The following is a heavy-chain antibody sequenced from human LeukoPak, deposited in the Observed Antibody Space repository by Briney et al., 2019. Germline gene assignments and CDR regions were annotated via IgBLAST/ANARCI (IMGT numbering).Heavy chain of an antibody. J-gene: IGHJ5*02. Sequence: SETLSLTRTVSGGSISSSTYYWGWIRQPPGKGLEWIGSIYYSGSTYYNPSHKSRVTISVDTSKKQFSLKLSSVTAADTAVYYCARHDYGGVNWFDPWGQGTLVTVSS. CDR1: GGSISSSTYY. CDR2: IYYSGST. CDR3: ARHDYGGVNWFDP. D-gene: IGHD4-23*01. V-gene: IGHV4-39*01.